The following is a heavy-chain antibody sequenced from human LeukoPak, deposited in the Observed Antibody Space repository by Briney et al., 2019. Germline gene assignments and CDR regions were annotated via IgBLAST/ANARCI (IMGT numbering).Heavy chain of an antibody. J-gene: IGHJ4*02. D-gene: IGHD5-12*01. CDR1: GISFSSHG. CDR2: IWYDGSNI. CDR3: ARGNGGYDSGVRGYFDY. V-gene: IGHV3-33*01. Sequence: HPGGSLRLSCAASGISFSSHGMHWVRQAPGKGLEWVAVIWYDGSNIYYADSVKGRFTSSRDNAKNSLYLQMNGLRAEDTAVYYCARGNGGYDSGVRGYFDYWGQGTLVTVSS.